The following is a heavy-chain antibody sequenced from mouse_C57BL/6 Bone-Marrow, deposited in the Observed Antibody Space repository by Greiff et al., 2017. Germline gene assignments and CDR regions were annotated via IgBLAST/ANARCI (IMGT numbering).Heavy chain of an antibody. Sequence: QVQLKQPGAELVKPGASVKLSCKASGYTFTNYWMHWVKQRPGQGLEWIGMMHPNGGSPDYNEKFKGEATLSVDKSSRTAYMELSSLTSEDSAVYYCARSYDYDDCTMDYWGQGTSVTVSS. CDR3: ARSYDYDDCTMDY. D-gene: IGHD2-4*01. CDR2: MHPNGGSP. J-gene: IGHJ4*01. CDR1: GYTFTNYW. V-gene: IGHV1-64*01.